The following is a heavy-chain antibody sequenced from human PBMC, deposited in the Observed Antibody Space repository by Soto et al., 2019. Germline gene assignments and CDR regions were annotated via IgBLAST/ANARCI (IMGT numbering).Heavy chain of an antibody. Sequence: ASVKVSCKASGYTFTSYGISWVRQAPGQGLEWMGWISAYNGNTNYAQKLQGRVTMTTDTSTSTAYMELRSLRSDDTAVYYCARVSNNGNPTSACCGYWGQGTRVTVSS. D-gene: IGHD1-20*01. CDR2: ISAYNGNT. V-gene: IGHV1-18*01. CDR3: ARVSNNGNPTSACCGY. CDR1: GYTFTSYG. J-gene: IGHJ4*02.